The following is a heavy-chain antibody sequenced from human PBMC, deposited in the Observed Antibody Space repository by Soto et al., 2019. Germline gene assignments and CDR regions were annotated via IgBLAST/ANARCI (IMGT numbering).Heavy chain of an antibody. D-gene: IGHD6-13*01. J-gene: IGHJ6*02. V-gene: IGHV1-46*01. CDR2: INPSGGST. CDR3: ARDLAAAAGTSRYYYYYGMDV. Sequence: ASVKVSCKXSGYTFTSYYMHWVRQAPGQGLEWMGIINPSGGSTSYAQKFQGRVTMTRDTSTSTVYMELSSLRSEDTAVYYCARDLAAAAGTSRYYYYYGMDVWGQGTTVTVSS. CDR1: GYTFTSYY.